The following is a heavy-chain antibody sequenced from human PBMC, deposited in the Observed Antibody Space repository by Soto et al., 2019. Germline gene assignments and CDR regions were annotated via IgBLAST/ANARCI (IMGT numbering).Heavy chain of an antibody. CDR1: GFTFSTFW. D-gene: IGHD6-6*01. Sequence: EMQLVESGGGLVQPGGSLRLSCAASGFTFSTFWMHWVRQTPGKGLVWVSRISSDGSTTHYADSVKGRFTISRDNAKDTLYLQMNGLRAEDTAVYYCARDLRPTDYWGQGTLVTVSS. V-gene: IGHV3-74*01. CDR3: ARDLRPTDY. CDR2: ISSDGSTT. J-gene: IGHJ4*02.